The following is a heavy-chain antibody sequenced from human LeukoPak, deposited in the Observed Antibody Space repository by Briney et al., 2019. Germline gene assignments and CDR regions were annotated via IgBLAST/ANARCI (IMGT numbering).Heavy chain of an antibody. CDR3: AKPSGSGVDY. D-gene: IGHD1-26*01. CDR1: GFVFDVYD. J-gene: IGHJ4*02. CDR2: IRSDGYHT. Sequence: SGGSLRLSCGASGFVFDVYDMHWVRQAPGKGLEWVAFIRSDGYHTYYTDSVKGRFIITRDNFKNTLYLQMNSLRLEDMAVYYCAKPSGSGVDYWGRGTRVTVSS. V-gene: IGHV3-30*02.